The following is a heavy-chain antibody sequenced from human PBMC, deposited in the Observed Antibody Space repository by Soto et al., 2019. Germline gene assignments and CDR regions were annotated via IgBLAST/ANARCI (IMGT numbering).Heavy chain of an antibody. CDR1: GGSISSGDYY. V-gene: IGHV4-30-4*01. CDR3: ARDGRFPDDFDI. Sequence: SETLSLTCTVSGGSISSGDYYWSWIRQPPGKGLEWIGYIYYSGSTYYNPSLKSRVTISVDTSKNQFSLKLSSVTAADTAVYYCARDGRFPDDFDIWGQGTMVTVS. J-gene: IGHJ3*02. D-gene: IGHD1-26*01. CDR2: IYYSGST.